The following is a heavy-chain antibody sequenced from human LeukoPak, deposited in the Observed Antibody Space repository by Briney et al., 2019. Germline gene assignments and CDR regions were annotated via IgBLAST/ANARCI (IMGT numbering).Heavy chain of an antibody. CDR1: GFTFSNYA. V-gene: IGHV3-64D*06. J-gene: IGHJ6*02. Sequence: AGGSLRLSCSASGFTFSNYAMHWVRQAPGKGLEYVSAISSNGGSTFYADSVKGRFTISRDNSENTLYFQMNSLRAEDTAVYCCVKSTRVTTAYYYYGMDVWGQGTTVTVSS. CDR3: VKSTRVTTAYYYYGMDV. CDR2: ISSNGGST. D-gene: IGHD4-17*01.